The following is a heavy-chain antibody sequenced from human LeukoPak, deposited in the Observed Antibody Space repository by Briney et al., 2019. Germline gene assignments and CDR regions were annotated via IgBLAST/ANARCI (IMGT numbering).Heavy chain of an antibody. CDR1: GFTFSSYG. D-gene: IGHD3-3*01. V-gene: IGHV3-30*02. J-gene: IGHJ5*02. CDR3: AKDTQDTIFGLVIMDGPNWFDP. CDR2: IRYDGSNK. Sequence: GGSLRPSCAASGFTFSSYGMHWVRQAPGKGLESVALIRYDGSNKYYTDSVKGRFTISRDNSENTLYLQMNSLRAEDTAVYYCAKDTQDTIFGLVIMDGPNWFDPWGQGTLVTVSS.